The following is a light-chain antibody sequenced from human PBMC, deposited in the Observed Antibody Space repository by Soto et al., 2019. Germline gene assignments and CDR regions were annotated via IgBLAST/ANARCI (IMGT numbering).Light chain of an antibody. CDR3: QQYYSTPPT. CDR2: WAS. CDR1: QSVLYSSNNKNY. J-gene: IGKJ1*01. V-gene: IGKV4-1*01. Sequence: DIVMTQSPDSLAVSLGERATINCKSSQSVLYSSNNKNYLAWYQQKPGQPPKLLIYWASTRESGVPDRFSGSGSGTDFTLTISSLQAEDVPVYYCQQYYSTPPTFGQVTKVEI.